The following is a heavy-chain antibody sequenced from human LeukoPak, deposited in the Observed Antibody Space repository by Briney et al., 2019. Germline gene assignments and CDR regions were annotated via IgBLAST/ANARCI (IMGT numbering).Heavy chain of an antibody. CDR3: ARNSGSYYPFDY. V-gene: IGHV3-64*01. Sequence: GGSLRLSCAASGFTFSSYAMHWVRQAPGKGLEYVSAISSNGGSTYYANSVKGRFTISRDNSKNTLYLQMGSLRAEDMAVYYCARNSGSYYPFDYWGQGTLVTASS. D-gene: IGHD1-26*01. CDR1: GFTFSSYA. CDR2: ISSNGGST. J-gene: IGHJ4*02.